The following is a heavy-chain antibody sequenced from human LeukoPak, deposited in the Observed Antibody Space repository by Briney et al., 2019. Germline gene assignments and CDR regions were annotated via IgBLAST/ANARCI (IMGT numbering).Heavy chain of an antibody. CDR3: AAMAVNWFDP. V-gene: IGHV4-61*01. CDR1: GGSVGSGSYY. D-gene: IGHD5-18*01. CDR2: ILYSDIT. J-gene: IGHJ5*02. Sequence: SETLSLTCTVSGGSVGSGSYYWSWIRQSPGKGLEWIGYILYSDITNYNPSLKSRVTMSVDTSKNQFSLRLTSVTAADTAVYYCAAMAVNWFDPWGQGTLVIVSS.